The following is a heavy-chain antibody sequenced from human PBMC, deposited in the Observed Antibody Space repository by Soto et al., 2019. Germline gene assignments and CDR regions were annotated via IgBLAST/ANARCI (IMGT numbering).Heavy chain of an antibody. CDR1: GFSFSING. CDR2: ISQSGGNK. D-gene: IGHD2-15*01. Sequence: EVQLLESGGGLEQPGGSLRLSCAASGFSFSINGMSWVRQAPGRGLEWGSGISQSGGNKYYADSVKGRFTISRDKSNNTLYLQMNSLRADDAGVYFCANHRTVAAHVVQQWSQGTVVTVSS. J-gene: IGHJ1*01. V-gene: IGHV3-23*01. CDR3: ANHRTVAAHVVQQ.